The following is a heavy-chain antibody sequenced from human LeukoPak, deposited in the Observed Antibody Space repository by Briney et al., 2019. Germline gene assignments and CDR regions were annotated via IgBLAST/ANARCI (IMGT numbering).Heavy chain of an antibody. V-gene: IGHV4-34*01. D-gene: IGHD5-18*01. CDR3: ANWGYSYGYY. CDR2: INHSGST. Sequence: SETLSLTCAVYGGSFSGYYWSWIRQPPGKGLEWIGEINHSGSTNYNPSLKSRVTISVDTSKNQFSLKLSSVTAADTAVYYCANWGYSYGYYWGQGTLVTVSS. J-gene: IGHJ4*02. CDR1: GGSFSGYY.